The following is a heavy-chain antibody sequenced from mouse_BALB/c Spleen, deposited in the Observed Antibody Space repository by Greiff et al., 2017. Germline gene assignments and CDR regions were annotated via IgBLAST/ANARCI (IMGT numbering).Heavy chain of an antibody. Sequence: VQLQQSGAELVRPGTSVKVSCKASGYAFTNYLIEWVKQRPGQGLEWIGVINPGSGGTNYNEKFKGKATLTADKSSSTAYMQLSSLTSDDSAVYFCARQTARATHFDYWGQGTTLTVSS. CDR3: ARQTARATHFDY. CDR2: INPGSGGT. J-gene: IGHJ2*01. CDR1: GYAFTNYL. V-gene: IGHV1-54*01. D-gene: IGHD3-2*01.